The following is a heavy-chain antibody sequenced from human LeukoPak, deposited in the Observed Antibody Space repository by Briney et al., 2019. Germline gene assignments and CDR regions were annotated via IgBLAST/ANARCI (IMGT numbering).Heavy chain of an antibody. D-gene: IGHD3-10*01. J-gene: IGHJ4*02. V-gene: IGHV4-59*08. CDR2: IYYSGST. Sequence: SETLSLTCTVSGGSISSYYWSWIRQPPGKGLEWIGYIYYSGSTNYNPSLKSRVTISVDTSKNQFSLKLNSMTAADTAVYYCARHPRRSGSAPFDYWGQGSLVTVSS. CDR1: GGSISSYY. CDR3: ARHPRRSGSAPFDY.